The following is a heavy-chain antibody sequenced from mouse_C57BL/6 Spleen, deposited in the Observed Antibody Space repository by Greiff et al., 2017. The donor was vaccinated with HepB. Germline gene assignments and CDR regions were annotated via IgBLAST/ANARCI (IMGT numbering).Heavy chain of an antibody. CDR2: ISNGGGST. Sequence: EVKLVESGGGLVQPGGSLKLSCAASGFTFSDYYMYWVRQTPEKRLEWVAYISNGGGSTYYPDTVKGRFTISRDNAKNTLYLQMSRLKSEDTAMYYCARDGYYEGYFDVWGTGTTVTVSS. D-gene: IGHD2-3*01. J-gene: IGHJ1*03. CDR1: GFTFSDYY. CDR3: ARDGYYEGYFDV. V-gene: IGHV5-12*01.